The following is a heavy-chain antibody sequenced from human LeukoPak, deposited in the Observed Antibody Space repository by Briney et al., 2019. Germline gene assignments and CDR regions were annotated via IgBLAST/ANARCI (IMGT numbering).Heavy chain of an antibody. Sequence: ASVTVSCTASGYTFTSYAMHWVRQAPGQRLEWMGWINAGNGNTKYSRKFQGRVTITRDTSASTAYMELSSLRSEDTAVYYCARDRRAVADTIDYWGQGTLVTVSS. CDR1: GYTFTSYA. CDR3: ARDRRAVADTIDY. CDR2: INAGNGNT. V-gene: IGHV1-3*01. D-gene: IGHD6-19*01. J-gene: IGHJ4*02.